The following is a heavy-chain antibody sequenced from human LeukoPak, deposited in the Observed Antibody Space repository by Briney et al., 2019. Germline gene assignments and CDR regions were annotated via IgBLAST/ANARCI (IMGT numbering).Heavy chain of an antibody. CDR1: GFTFDDYT. D-gene: IGHD3-22*01. CDR2: ISWDGGST. J-gene: IGHJ2*01. Sequence: GGSLRLSCAASGFTFDDYTMHWVRQAAGKGLEWVSLISWDGGSTYFTDSVKGRFTISRDNSKNSLYLQMNSLRTEDTALYYCAKGPADSSSYGNWYFDLWGRGTLVTVSS. V-gene: IGHV3-43*01. CDR3: AKGPADSSSYGNWYFDL.